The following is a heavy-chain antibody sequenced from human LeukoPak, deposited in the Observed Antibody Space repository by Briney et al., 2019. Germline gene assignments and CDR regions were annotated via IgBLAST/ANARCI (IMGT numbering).Heavy chain of an antibody. CDR2: INSDGTDT. V-gene: IGHV3-74*01. J-gene: IGHJ3*02. CDR1: GFALSSYW. D-gene: IGHD2-8*01. CDR3: ARATGRNAAFQI. Sequence: GGSLRLSCAASGFALSSYWMHWVRHAPGKGQLWVSRINSDGTDTTYADSVKGRFTVSRDSAKNTLYLQMNSLRAEDSAVYYCARATGRNAAFQIWGQGTVVTVSS.